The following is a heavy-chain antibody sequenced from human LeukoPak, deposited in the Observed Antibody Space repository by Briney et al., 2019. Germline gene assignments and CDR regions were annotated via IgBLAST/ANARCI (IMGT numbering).Heavy chain of an antibody. Sequence: SETLSLTCAVYGGSFSGYYWSWIRQPPGKGLEWIGEINHSGSTNYNPSLKSRVTISVDTSKNQFSLKLSSVPAADTAVYYCARLPLGITMVRGVISFDYWGQGTLVTVSS. D-gene: IGHD3-10*01. J-gene: IGHJ4*02. V-gene: IGHV4-34*01. CDR2: INHSGST. CDR1: GGSFSGYY. CDR3: ARLPLGITMVRGVISFDY.